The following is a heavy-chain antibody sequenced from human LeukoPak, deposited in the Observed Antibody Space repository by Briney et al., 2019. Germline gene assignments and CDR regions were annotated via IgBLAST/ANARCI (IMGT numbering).Heavy chain of an antibody. D-gene: IGHD3-22*01. V-gene: IGHV3-23*01. J-gene: IGHJ6*03. Sequence: GGSLRLSCAASGFTFSSYAMSWVRQAPGKGLEWVSAISGSGGSTYYADSVKGRFTISRDNSKNTLYLQMNSLRAEDTAVYYCAKTFRLDYYDSSGYYYYYYYYMDVWGKGTTVTVSS. CDR2: ISGSGGST. CDR1: GFTFSSYA. CDR3: AKTFRLDYYDSSGYYYYYYYYMDV.